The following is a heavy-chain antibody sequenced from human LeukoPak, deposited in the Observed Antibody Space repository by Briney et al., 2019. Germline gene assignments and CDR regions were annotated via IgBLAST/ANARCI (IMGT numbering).Heavy chain of an antibody. D-gene: IGHD5-18*01. CDR2: IDTGGYP. Sequence: PGRSLRLSCAASGFTFSTYDMHWVRQPPGKGLEWVSAIDTGGYPYYPASVKGRFTISRENAKNSVYLHMNSLRAGDTAVYYCTRVVHGYLGRYGMDVWGQGTTVSVSS. CDR3: TRVVHGYLGRYGMDV. CDR1: GFTFSTYD. V-gene: IGHV3-13*05. J-gene: IGHJ6*02.